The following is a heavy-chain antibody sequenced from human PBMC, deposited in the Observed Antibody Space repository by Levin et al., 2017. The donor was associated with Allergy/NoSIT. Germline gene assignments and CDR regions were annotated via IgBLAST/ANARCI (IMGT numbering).Heavy chain of an antibody. CDR2: IWYDGSNK. J-gene: IGHJ4*02. V-gene: IGHV3-33*01. D-gene: IGHD6-13*01. CDR1: GFTFSSYG. CDR3: ASTPHSIAAAGEYYFDY. Sequence: GGSLRLSCAASGFTFSSYGMHWVRQAPGKGLEWVAVIWYDGSNKYYADSVKGRFTISRDNSKNTLYLQMNSLRAEDTAVYYCASTPHSIAAAGEYYFDYWGQGTLVTVSS.